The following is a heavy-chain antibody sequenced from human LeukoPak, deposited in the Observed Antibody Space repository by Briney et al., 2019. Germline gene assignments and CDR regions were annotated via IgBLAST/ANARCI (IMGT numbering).Heavy chain of an antibody. J-gene: IGHJ4*02. CDR1: GFTFSDYY. CDR3: ASAPATIAVAGPFDY. CDR2: ISSSGSTI. Sequence: GGSLRLSCAASGFTFSDYYMSWIRQAPGKGLEWGSYISSSGSTIYYADSVKGRFTISRDNAKNSLYLQMNSLRAEDTALYYCASAPATIAVAGPFDYWGQGTLVTVSS. D-gene: IGHD6-19*01. V-gene: IGHV3-11*01.